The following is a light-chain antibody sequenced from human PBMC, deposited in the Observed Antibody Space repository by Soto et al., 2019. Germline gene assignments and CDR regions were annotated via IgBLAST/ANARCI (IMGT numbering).Light chain of an antibody. CDR3: QQYNNWLWT. CDR2: GAS. Sequence: EIVMTQSPATLSVSPGERATISCRASQSINSNLVWYQQKPGQAPRLLIYGASTRATGIPARFSGSGSGTEFTLTISSLQSEDFAVYYCQQYNNWLWTFGQGTKVEIK. CDR1: QSINSN. J-gene: IGKJ1*01. V-gene: IGKV3-15*01.